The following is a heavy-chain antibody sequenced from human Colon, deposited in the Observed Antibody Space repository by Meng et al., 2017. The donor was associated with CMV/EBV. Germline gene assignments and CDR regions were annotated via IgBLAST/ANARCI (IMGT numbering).Heavy chain of an antibody. D-gene: IGHD2-2*01. Sequence: SVKVSCKASGGTFSSYAISWVRQAPGQGLEWMGGIIPIFGTANYAQKFQGRVTITTDESTSTAYMELSSLRSEDTAVYYCARRALGYCSSTSCSAFDYWGQGTLVTVSS. J-gene: IGHJ4*02. V-gene: IGHV1-69*05. CDR2: IIPIFGTA. CDR3: ARRALGYCSSTSCSAFDY. CDR1: GGTFSSYA.